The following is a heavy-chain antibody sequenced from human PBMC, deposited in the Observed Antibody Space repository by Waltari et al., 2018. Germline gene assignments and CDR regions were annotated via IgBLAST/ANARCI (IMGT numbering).Heavy chain of an antibody. V-gene: IGHV3-66*02. CDR3: ARLAGSLYYYYGMDV. J-gene: IGHJ6*02. D-gene: IGHD6-13*01. CDR1: GFTVSSNY. Sequence: EVQLVESGGGLVQPGGSLRLSCAASGFTVSSNYMSWVRQAPGKGLEWVSVSYSGGSTYYADSVKGRFTISRDNSKNTLYLQMNSLRAEDTAVYYCARLAGSLYYYYGMDVWGQGTTVTVSS. CDR2: SYSGGST.